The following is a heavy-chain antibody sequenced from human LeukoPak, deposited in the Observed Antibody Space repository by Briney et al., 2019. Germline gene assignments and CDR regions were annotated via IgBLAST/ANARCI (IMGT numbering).Heavy chain of an antibody. CDR3: AGGSKFWSGYLKKNWFDP. CDR1: GGSFSGYY. D-gene: IGHD3-3*01. Sequence: SETLSLTCAVYGGSFSGYYWSWIRQPPGKGLEWIGEINHSGSTNYNPSLKSRVTISVDTSKNQFSLKLSSVTAADTAVYYCAGGSKFWSGYLKKNWFDPWGQGTLVTVSS. CDR2: INHSGST. V-gene: IGHV4-34*01. J-gene: IGHJ5*02.